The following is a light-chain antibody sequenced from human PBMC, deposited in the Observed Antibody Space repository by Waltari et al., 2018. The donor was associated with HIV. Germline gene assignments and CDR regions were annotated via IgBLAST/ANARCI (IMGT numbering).Light chain of an antibody. CDR1: SSNIGSYY. Sequence: QSVLTRPPSASGTPGQRVTISCSGRSSNIGSYYVYWYQQLPGTAPKLLTYRNNQRPSGVPDRFSGSKSGTSASLAIYGLRSEDEADYYCAAWTDSLTAVVFGGGTKLSVL. CDR2: RNN. V-gene: IGLV1-47*01. CDR3: AAWTDSLTAVV. J-gene: IGLJ2*01.